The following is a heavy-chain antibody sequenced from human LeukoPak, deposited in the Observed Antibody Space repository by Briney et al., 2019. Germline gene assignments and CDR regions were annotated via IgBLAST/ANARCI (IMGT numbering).Heavy chain of an antibody. J-gene: IGHJ4*02. CDR1: GGSFSGYY. CDR2: INHSGST. D-gene: IGHD5-18*01. CDR3: ARGGGLSIQSYGYVTATGFRRSYYYFDY. V-gene: IGHV4-34*01. Sequence: SETLSLTCAVYGGSFSGYYWSWIRQPPGKGLEWIGEINHSGSTNYNPSLKSRVTISVDTSKNQFSLKLSSVTAADTAVYHCARGGGLSIQSYGYVTATGFRRSYYYFDYWGQGTLVTVSS.